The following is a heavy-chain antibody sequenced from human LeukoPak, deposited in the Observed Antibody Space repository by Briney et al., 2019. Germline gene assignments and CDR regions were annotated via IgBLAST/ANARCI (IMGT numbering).Heavy chain of an antibody. V-gene: IGHV4-34*01. CDR1: CWSFSGYF. D-gene: IGHD3-10*01. CDR2: INHSGST. CDR3: ARFTMVRGVMPGFDY. Sequence: SETLFLPFAFHCWSFSGYFLGWMRQPPGEGREGGGEINHSGSTNYNPSLKSRVTISVDTSKNQFSLKLSSVTAADTAVYYCARFTMVRGVMPGFDYWGQGTLVTVSS. J-gene: IGHJ4*02.